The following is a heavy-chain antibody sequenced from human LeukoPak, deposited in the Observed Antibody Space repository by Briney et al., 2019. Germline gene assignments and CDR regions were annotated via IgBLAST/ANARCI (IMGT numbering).Heavy chain of an antibody. CDR3: ARDPGQYYDILTGHYTPYYFDY. CDR2: ISTYNGDT. Sequence: ASVKVSCKASGYTFTSYGISWVRQAPGQGLEWMGWISTYNGDTDYTQKLQGRVTVTTETSTSTAYMELRSLRSDDTAVYYYARDPGQYYDILTGHYTPYYFDYWGQGTLVTVSS. J-gene: IGHJ4*02. CDR1: GYTFTSYG. V-gene: IGHV1-18*01. D-gene: IGHD3-9*01.